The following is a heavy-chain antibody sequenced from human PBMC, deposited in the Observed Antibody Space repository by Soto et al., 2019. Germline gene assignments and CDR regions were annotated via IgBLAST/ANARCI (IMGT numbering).Heavy chain of an antibody. CDR3: AAGHYDSSGYYYAGAFDI. CDR2: IVVGSGNT. Sequence: SVKVSCKASGFTFTSSAVQWVRQARGQRLEWIGWIVVGSGNTNYAQKFQERVTITRDMSTSTAYMELSSLRSEDTAVYYCAAGHYDSSGYYYAGAFDIWGQGTMVTVSS. CDR1: GFTFTSSA. J-gene: IGHJ3*02. D-gene: IGHD3-22*01. V-gene: IGHV1-58*01.